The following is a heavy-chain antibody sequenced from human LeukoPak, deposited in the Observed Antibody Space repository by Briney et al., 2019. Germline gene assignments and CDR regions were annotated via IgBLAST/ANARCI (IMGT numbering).Heavy chain of an antibody. CDR1: GGSFSGYY. CDR3: ASPYPGIAAAGNSYYYGMDV. D-gene: IGHD6-13*01. CDR2: INHSGST. Sequence: PSETQSLICAVYGGSFSGYYWSWIRQSPGKGLEWIGEINHSGSTNYNPSLKSRVIISVDTSKNQFSLNLTSVTAADTAVYYCASPYPGIAAAGNSYYYGMDVWGQGTTVTVSS. V-gene: IGHV4-34*01. J-gene: IGHJ6*02.